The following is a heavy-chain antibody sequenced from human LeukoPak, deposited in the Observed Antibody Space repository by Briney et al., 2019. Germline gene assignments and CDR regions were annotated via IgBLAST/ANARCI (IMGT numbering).Heavy chain of an antibody. CDR3: ARRIAAAGVGIVY. CDR2: MNPDSGNT. D-gene: IGHD6-13*01. V-gene: IGHV1-8*01. Sequence: ASVKVSCKASGHTFTSYDINWVRQATGQGLEWMGWMNPDSGNTGYAQKFQGRVAMTRNPSISTAYMELSSRTSEDTAVYYCARRIAAAGVGIVYWGQGTLVTISS. J-gene: IGHJ4*02. CDR1: GHTFTSYD.